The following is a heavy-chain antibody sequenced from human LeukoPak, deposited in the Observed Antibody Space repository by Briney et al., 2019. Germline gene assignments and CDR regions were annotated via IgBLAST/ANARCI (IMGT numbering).Heavy chain of an antibody. CDR3: AKDVERLDYFDY. V-gene: IGHV3-30*18. CDR1: GFTFSDYG. CDR2: MSYEGTNK. D-gene: IGHD3-9*01. Sequence: GGSLRLSCAASGFTFSDYGMHWVRQAPGKGLEWVAVMSYEGTNKYYADSVKGRFTISRGNSKNTLYLQMNSLRAEDTAVYYCAKDVERLDYFDYCGQGTLATVSS. J-gene: IGHJ4*02.